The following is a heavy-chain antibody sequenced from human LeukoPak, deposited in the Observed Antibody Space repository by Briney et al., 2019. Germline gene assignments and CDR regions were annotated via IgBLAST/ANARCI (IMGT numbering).Heavy chain of an antibody. D-gene: IGHD1-26*01. CDR1: GFNFSNYS. Sequence: GGSLRLSCAASGFNFSNYSMNWVRQAPGKGLDWVATITGSTTYIYYSESVKGRFIISRDNAKNSWYLQMNSLRVEDTGVYYCVPSATDYWGQGTLVTVSS. J-gene: IGHJ4*02. V-gene: IGHV3-21*01. CDR2: ITGSTTYI. CDR3: VPSATDY.